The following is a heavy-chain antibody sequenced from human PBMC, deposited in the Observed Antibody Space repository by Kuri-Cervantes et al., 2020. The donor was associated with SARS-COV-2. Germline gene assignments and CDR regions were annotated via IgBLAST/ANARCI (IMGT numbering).Heavy chain of an antibody. V-gene: IGHV5-51*01. CDR2: TYPGDSDT. CDR3: ARQNLYGGTPQGPFDY. Sequence: GGSLRLSCKGSGYSFTSYWIGWVRQMPGKGLEWMGITYPGDSDTRYSPSFQGQVTISADKSISTAYLQWSSLKASDTAMYYCARQNLYGGTPQGPFDYWGQGTLVTVSS. D-gene: IGHD4-23*01. J-gene: IGHJ4*02. CDR1: GYSFTSYW.